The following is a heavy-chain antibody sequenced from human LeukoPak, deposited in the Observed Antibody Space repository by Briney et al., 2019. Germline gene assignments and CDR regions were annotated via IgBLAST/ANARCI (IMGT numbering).Heavy chain of an antibody. V-gene: IGHV3-23*01. J-gene: IGHJ5*02. CDR1: GFTVSSNY. CDR2: ISGSGGST. CDR3: AKVGYSSSCDWFDP. D-gene: IGHD6-13*01. Sequence: PGGSLRLSCAASGFTVSSNYMSWVRQAPGKGLEWVSAISGSGGSTYYADSVKGRFTISRDNSKNTLYLQMNSLRAEDTAVYYCAKVGYSSSCDWFDPWGQGTLVTVSS.